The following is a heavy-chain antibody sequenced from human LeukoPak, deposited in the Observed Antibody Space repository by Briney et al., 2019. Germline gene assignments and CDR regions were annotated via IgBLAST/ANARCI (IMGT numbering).Heavy chain of an antibody. V-gene: IGHV3-48*03. CDR3: ARYGSGKNFDY. Sequence: GGSLRLSCAASGFPFRNYEMNWVPQAPGKGLEWVSYIDISGSTIYYADSVKGRFTISRDNAKTSLYLQMNSLRAEDTAVYYCARYGSGKNFDYWGQGTLVTVSS. CDR2: IDISGSTI. D-gene: IGHD3-10*01. CDR1: GFPFRNYE. J-gene: IGHJ4*02.